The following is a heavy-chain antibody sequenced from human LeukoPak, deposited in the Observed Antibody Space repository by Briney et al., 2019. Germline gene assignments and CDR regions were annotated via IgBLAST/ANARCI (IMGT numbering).Heavy chain of an antibody. V-gene: IGHV3-7*01. CDR3: ARSRCSSTSCFYDY. CDR2: IKQDGSEK. Sequence: PGGSLRLPCAASGFTFSSYWMSWVRQAPGKGLEWVANIKQDGSEKYYVDSVEGRFTISRDNAKNSLYLQMNSLRAEDTAVYYCARSRCSSTSCFYDYWGQGTLVTVSS. CDR1: GFTFSSYW. D-gene: IGHD2-2*01. J-gene: IGHJ4*02.